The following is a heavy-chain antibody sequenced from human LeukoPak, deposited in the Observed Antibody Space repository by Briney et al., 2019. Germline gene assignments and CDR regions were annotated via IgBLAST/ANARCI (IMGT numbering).Heavy chain of an antibody. Sequence: GGSLRLSCTASGFTFSSYAMSWVRQAPGKGLEWVATMGDSGDWTHYADSVQGRFTISRDNSKNTLYLQMNSLSVDDTAIYYCAKDWYDYWGQGTLVTVSS. J-gene: IGHJ4*02. V-gene: IGHV3-23*01. D-gene: IGHD2-15*01. CDR1: GFTFSSYA. CDR3: AKDWYDY. CDR2: MGDSGDWT.